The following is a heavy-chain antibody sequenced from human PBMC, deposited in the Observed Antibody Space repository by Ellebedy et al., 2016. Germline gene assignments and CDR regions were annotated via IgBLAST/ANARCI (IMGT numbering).Heavy chain of an antibody. V-gene: IGHV3-11*06. CDR2: ISSSSSYT. CDR1: GFTSSDYY. Sequence: GESLKISCAASGFTSSDYYMSWIRQAPGKGLEWVSYISSSSSYTNYADSVKGRFTISRDNAKNSLYLQMNSLRAEDTAVYYCARENYDSSGYYYGSDYWGQGTLVTVSS. J-gene: IGHJ4*02. CDR3: ARENYDSSGYYYGSDY. D-gene: IGHD3-22*01.